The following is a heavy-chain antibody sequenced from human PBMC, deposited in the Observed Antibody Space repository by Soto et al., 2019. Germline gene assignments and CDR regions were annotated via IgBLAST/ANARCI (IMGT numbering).Heavy chain of an antibody. CDR3: ATDPVAVTGSFIDS. J-gene: IGHJ4*02. CDR2: ISYDGRET. D-gene: IGHD2-21*02. CDR1: GFTFSAYA. V-gene: IGHV3-30-3*01. Sequence: GGSLRLSCAASGFTFSAYAFHWVRQAPGKGLEWLSVISYDGRETHYADSVEGRFIISRDSSKKTAYLQMNSLRGDDTAVYFCATDPVAVTGSFIDSWGQGTLVTVS.